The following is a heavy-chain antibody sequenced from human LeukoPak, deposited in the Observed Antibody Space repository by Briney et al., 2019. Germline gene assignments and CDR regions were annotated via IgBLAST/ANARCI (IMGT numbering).Heavy chain of an antibody. D-gene: IGHD3-10*01. Sequence: SETLSLTCADYGGSFSGYYWSWIRQPPGKGLEWIGEINHSGSTNYNPSLKSRVTISVDTSKNQFSLKLSSVTAADTAVYYCARVGADGSGFLFDYWGQGTLDTVSS. J-gene: IGHJ4*02. CDR2: INHSGST. CDR1: GGSFSGYY. CDR3: ARVGADGSGFLFDY. V-gene: IGHV4-34*01.